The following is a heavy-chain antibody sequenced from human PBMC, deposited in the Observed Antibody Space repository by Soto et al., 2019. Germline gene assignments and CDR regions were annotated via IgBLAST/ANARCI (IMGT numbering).Heavy chain of an antibody. Sequence: PGESLKISCQGSGYSFTNYWVGWVRQIPGRGLEWMGIIHPGDSDTRYSPFFQGQVTISADKSISTAYLQWSSLKASDTAMYYCARHNRYSSTWFEGWFAPCGQGTLVTVSS. CDR3: ARHNRYSSTWFEGWFAP. CDR2: IHPGDSDT. D-gene: IGHD6-13*01. CDR1: GYSFTNYW. V-gene: IGHV5-51*01. J-gene: IGHJ5*02.